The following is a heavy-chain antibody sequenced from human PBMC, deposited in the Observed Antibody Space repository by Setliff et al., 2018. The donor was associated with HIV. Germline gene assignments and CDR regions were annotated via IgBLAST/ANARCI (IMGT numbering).Heavy chain of an antibody. CDR2: VNHNGGT. CDR1: GSSFSGYY. J-gene: IGHJ4*02. Sequence: SETLSLTCAVYGSSFSGYYWRWIRQPPGKGLEWIGEVNHNGGTNCNPSLESRVSISMDASKNKFSLKVTSVTSADTAVYYCAKGAGFYGDYTFDYWGQGHLVTVSS. D-gene: IGHD4-17*01. CDR3: AKGAGFYGDYTFDY. V-gene: IGHV4-34*01.